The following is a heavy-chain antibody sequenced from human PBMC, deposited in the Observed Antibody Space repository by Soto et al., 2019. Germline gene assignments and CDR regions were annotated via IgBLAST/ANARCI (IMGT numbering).Heavy chain of an antibody. D-gene: IGHD3-22*01. CDR1: GFTFSSYG. CDR2: IWYDGSNK. Sequence: QVQLVESGGGVVQPGRSLRLSCAASGFTFSSYGMHWVRQAPGKGLEWVAVIWYDGSNKYYADSVKGRFTISRDNSKNTLYLQMNSLRAGDTAVYYCARDFGRIVVVTLFDYWGQGTLVTVSA. CDR3: ARDFGRIVVVTLFDY. J-gene: IGHJ4*02. V-gene: IGHV3-33*01.